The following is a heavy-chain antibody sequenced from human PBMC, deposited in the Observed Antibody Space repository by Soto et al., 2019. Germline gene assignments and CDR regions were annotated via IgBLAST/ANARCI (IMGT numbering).Heavy chain of an antibody. CDR2: INHSGST. J-gene: IGHJ5*02. D-gene: IGHD1-1*01. Sequence: SETLSLTCAVYGGSFSGYYWSWIRQPPGKGLEWIGEINHSGSTNYNPSLKSRVTISVDTSKNQFSLKLCSVTAADTAVYYCARVRQLERPGGWFDPWGQGTLVTVSS. CDR1: GGSFSGYY. V-gene: IGHV4-34*01. CDR3: ARVRQLERPGGWFDP.